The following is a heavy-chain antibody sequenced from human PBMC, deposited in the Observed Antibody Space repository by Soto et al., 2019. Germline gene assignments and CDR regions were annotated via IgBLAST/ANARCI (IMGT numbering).Heavy chain of an antibody. Sequence: VQLVQSGAEVKMPGASVKVSCKASGYTFSNYGVSWVRQAPGQGLEWMGWINAHNGNTNYAQKLQGRVTMTTDTSTSTAYLELRSLGSDDTAVYYCARDGYYDNWGQGTKVTVSS. J-gene: IGHJ3*02. CDR2: INAHNGNT. CDR3: ARDGYYDN. V-gene: IGHV1-18*01. D-gene: IGHD5-18*01. CDR1: GYTFSNYG.